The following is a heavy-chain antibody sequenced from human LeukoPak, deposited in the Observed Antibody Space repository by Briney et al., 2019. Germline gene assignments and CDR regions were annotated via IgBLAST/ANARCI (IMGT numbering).Heavy chain of an antibody. CDR3: ASGGWYSVY. D-gene: IGHD6-19*01. CDR1: GYTSSTYW. Sequence: PGGSLRLSCAASGYTSSTYWMSWARQAPGKGLEWVAKIKDDGSEKYYVDSVKGRFTISRDNAKNSLYLQMDYLRAEDTAVYFCASGGWYSVYWGQGTLVTVSS. J-gene: IGHJ4*02. CDR2: IKDDGSEK. V-gene: IGHV3-7*01.